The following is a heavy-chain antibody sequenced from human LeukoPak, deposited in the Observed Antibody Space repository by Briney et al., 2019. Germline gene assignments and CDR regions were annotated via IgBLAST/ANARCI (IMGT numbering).Heavy chain of an antibody. D-gene: IGHD3-9*01. CDR1: GGSFSGYY. Sequence: SETLSLTCAVYGGSFSGYYWSWIRQPPGKGLEWIGEINHSGSTNYNPSLKSRVTISVDTSKNQFSLKLSSVTAADTAVYYCARVLRYFDWLPNWFDPWGQGTLVTVSS. J-gene: IGHJ5*02. CDR3: ARVLRYFDWLPNWFDP. CDR2: INHSGST. V-gene: IGHV4-34*01.